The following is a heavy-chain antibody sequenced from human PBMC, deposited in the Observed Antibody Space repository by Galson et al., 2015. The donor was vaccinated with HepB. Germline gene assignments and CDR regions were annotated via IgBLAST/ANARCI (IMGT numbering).Heavy chain of an antibody. CDR2: ISGSGGST. V-gene: IGHV3-23*01. CDR3: AKVKYSSSREGIGGDY. Sequence: SLRLSCAASGFTFSSYAMSWVRQAPGKGLEWVSAISGSGGSTYYADSVKGRFTISRDNSKNTLYLQMNSLRAEDTAVYYCAKVKYSSSREGIGGDYWGQGTLVTVSS. J-gene: IGHJ4*02. CDR1: GFTFSSYA. D-gene: IGHD6-13*01.